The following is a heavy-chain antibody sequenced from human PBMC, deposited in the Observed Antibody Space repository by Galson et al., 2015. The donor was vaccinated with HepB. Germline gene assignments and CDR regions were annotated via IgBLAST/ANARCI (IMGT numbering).Heavy chain of an antibody. CDR2: ISGSGGST. Sequence: SLRLSCAASGFTFSSYAMSWVRQAPGKGLEWVSAISGSGGSTYYADSVKGRFTISRDNSKNTLYLQMNSLRAEDTAVYYCASYPPYFDWLLNYFDYWGQGTLVTVSS. J-gene: IGHJ4*02. CDR1: GFTFSSYA. CDR3: ASYPPYFDWLLNYFDY. V-gene: IGHV3-23*01. D-gene: IGHD3-9*01.